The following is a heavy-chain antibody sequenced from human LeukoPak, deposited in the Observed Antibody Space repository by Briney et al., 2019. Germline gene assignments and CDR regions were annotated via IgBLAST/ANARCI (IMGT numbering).Heavy chain of an antibody. J-gene: IGHJ4*02. D-gene: IGHD2-2*01. Sequence: GGSLSLSCAVSRFTSSSYAMSWVRQAPPRGLECVSAISGRGGSTYYADSVKGWLTTSRGNVKNTLDLQMNRLRAEDRAVYYCAKGGILGYCSSTSCYLGYWGQGTLVTVSS. CDR3: AKGGILGYCSSTSCYLGY. CDR2: ISGRGGST. CDR1: RFTSSSYA. V-gene: IGHV3-23*01.